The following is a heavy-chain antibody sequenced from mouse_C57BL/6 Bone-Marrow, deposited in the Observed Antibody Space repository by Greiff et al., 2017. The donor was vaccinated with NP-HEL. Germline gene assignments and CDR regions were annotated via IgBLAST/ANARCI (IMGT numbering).Heavy chain of an antibody. J-gene: IGHJ3*01. Sequence: VQLQQSDAELVKPGASVKISCKVSGYTFTDHTIHWMKQRPEQGLEWIGYIYPRDGSTKYNEKFKGKATLTADKSSSTAYMQLNSLTSEDSAVYFCARYPNYYGSSYWFAYWGQGTLVTVSA. V-gene: IGHV1-78*01. CDR1: GYTFTDHT. CDR3: ARYPNYYGSSYWFAY. D-gene: IGHD1-1*01. CDR2: IYPRDGST.